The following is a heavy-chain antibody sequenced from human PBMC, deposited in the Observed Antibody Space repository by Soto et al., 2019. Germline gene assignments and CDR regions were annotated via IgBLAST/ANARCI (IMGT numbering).Heavy chain of an antibody. CDR3: ATMHDYGDYASFDN. CDR1: GGSIRRGGYY. CDR2: IYYSGGT. Sequence: QVKLQESGPGLVKPSQTLSLSCTVSGGSIRRGGYYWSWIRQHPGKGLEWIGYIYYSGGTDYNPSLKSRVTMSLDTSKNQFSLRLTAVTAADTAVYFCATMHDYGDYASFDNWGQGTLVTVAT. J-gene: IGHJ4*02. V-gene: IGHV4-31*03. D-gene: IGHD4-17*01.